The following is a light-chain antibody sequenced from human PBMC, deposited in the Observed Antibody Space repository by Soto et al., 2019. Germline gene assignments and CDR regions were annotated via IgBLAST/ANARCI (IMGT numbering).Light chain of an antibody. V-gene: IGKV1-27*01. CDR2: GSS. Sequence: DIQMTQSPSSLSASVGDRVTITCRASQGISNHLAWYQQKPGKVPKVLIYGSSTLQSGVPSRFSGSGSGTEFTITISGLQPEDGATYYCQRHNSAPPVTFGPGTKVEIK. CDR1: QGISNH. J-gene: IGKJ3*01. CDR3: QRHNSAPPVT.